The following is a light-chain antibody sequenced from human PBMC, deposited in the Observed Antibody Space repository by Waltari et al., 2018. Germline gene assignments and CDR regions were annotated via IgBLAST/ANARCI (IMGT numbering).Light chain of an antibody. CDR3: QQYYDYPGT. V-gene: IGKV1-8*01. J-gene: IGKJ1*01. Sequence: AIRMTLSPSSISASTGDTVTLSCRASQGIRTYLAWYQQKPGTAPKLLMYATSTLQTGVPSRFSGGGSGTDFTLTISRLQSDDFAIYYCQQYYDYPGTFGQGTKVEVK. CDR1: QGIRTY. CDR2: ATS.